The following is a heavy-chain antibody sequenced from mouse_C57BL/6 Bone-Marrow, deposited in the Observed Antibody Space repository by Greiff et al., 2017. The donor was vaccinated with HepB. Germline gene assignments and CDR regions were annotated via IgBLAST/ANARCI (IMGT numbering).Heavy chain of an antibody. CDR1: GYSITSGYY. Sequence: DVKLVESGPGLVKPSQSLPLTCSVTGYSITSGYYWNWIRQFPGNNREWIGYISYDGSNNYNPYLKNRISITRDTSKNQFFLKLNSVTTEDTATYYCAKDDYVFDYWGQGTTLTVSS. CDR2: ISYDGSN. D-gene: IGHD2-4*01. V-gene: IGHV3-6*01. CDR3: AKDDYVFDY. J-gene: IGHJ2*01.